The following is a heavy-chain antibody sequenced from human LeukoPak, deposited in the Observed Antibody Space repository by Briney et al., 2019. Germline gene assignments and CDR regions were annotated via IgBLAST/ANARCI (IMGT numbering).Heavy chain of an antibody. J-gene: IGHJ4*02. V-gene: IGHV4-34*01. D-gene: IGHD3-22*01. Sequence: SETLSLTCAVYGGSSSGYYWSWIRQPPGKGLEWIGEINHGGSTNYNPSLKSRVTISVDTSKNQFSLKLSSVTAADTAVYYCASFFRGYYTDYWGQGTLVTVSS. CDR1: GGSSSGYY. CDR3: ASFFRGYYTDY. CDR2: INHGGST.